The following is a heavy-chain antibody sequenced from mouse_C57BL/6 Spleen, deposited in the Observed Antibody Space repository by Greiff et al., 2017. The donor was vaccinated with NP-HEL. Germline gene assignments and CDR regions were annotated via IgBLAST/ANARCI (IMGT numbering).Heavy chain of an antibody. D-gene: IGHD1-1*01. CDR3: AKNNYGSSYAMDY. CDR2: IWRGGST. CDR1: GFSLTSYG. V-gene: IGHV2-5*01. J-gene: IGHJ4*01. Sequence: VQLQQSGPGLVQPSQSLSITCTVSGFSLTSYGVHWVRQSPGTGLEWLGVIWRGGSTDYNAAFMSRLSITKDNSKSQVFFKMNSLQADDTAIYYCAKNNYGSSYAMDYWGQGTSVTVSS.